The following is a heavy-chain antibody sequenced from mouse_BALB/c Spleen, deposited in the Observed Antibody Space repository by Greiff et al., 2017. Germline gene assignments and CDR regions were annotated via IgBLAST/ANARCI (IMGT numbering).Heavy chain of an antibody. CDR2: IDPANGNT. CDR1: GFNIKDTY. J-gene: IGHJ4*01. V-gene: IGHV14-3*02. D-gene: IGHD1-2*01. CDR3: ASRIITTATGAMDY. Sequence: VQLQQSGAELVKPGASVKLSCTASGFNIKDTYMHWVKQRPEQGLEWIGRIDPANGNTKYDPKFQGKATITADTSSNTAYLQLSSLTSEDTAVYYCASRIITTATGAMDYWGQGTSVTVSA.